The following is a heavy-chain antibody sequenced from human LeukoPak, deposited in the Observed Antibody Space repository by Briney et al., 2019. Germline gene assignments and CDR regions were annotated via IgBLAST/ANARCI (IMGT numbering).Heavy chain of an antibody. CDR3: ARSCSGGSCSNY. CDR1: GFTFSSYS. CDR2: ISSSSSYI. J-gene: IGHJ4*02. V-gene: IGHV3-21*01. D-gene: IGHD2-15*01. Sequence: PGGSLRLSCAASGFTFSSYSMNWVRQAPGKGLEWVSSISSSSSYIYYADSVKGRFTISRDNAKNSLYLQMNSLRAEDTAVYYCARSCSGGSCSNYWGQGTLVTVSS.